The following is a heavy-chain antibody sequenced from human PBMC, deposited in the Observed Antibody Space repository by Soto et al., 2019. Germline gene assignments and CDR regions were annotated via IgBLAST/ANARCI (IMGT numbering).Heavy chain of an antibody. CDR1: GGSISSGDYY. J-gene: IGHJ4*02. CDR2: IYYSGST. Sequence: SETLSLTCTVSGGSISSGDYYWSWIPQPPWKGLEWIGYIYYSGSTYYNPSLKSRVTISVDTTKNQFSLKLSSVTAADTAVYYGASDDFWSGYPYWGQGXLVTVYS. D-gene: IGHD3-3*01. CDR3: ASDDFWSGYPY. V-gene: IGHV4-30-4*01.